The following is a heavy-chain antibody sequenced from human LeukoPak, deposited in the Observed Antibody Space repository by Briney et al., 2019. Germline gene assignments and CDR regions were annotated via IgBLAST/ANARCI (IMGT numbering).Heavy chain of an antibody. Sequence: PSETLSLTCAVSGYSISSGYYWGWIRQPPGKGLEWIGSIYYSGSTYYNPSLKSRVTISVDTSKNQFSLKLSSVTAADTAVYYCARHYIGGIDWGQGTLVTVSS. D-gene: IGHD1-26*01. CDR1: GYSISSGYY. J-gene: IGHJ4*02. V-gene: IGHV4-38-2*01. CDR2: IYYSGST. CDR3: ARHYIGGID.